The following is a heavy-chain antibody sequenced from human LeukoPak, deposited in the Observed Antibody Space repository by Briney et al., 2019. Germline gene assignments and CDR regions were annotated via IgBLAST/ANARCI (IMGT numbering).Heavy chain of an antibody. CDR3: VRDGAYSSGIDFDC. J-gene: IGHJ4*02. Sequence: GGSLRLSCAASGFSFSNYEMNWVRQAPGKGLEWVSYISSSGTTIHYADSVKGRFTISRDNAKNSLYLQMNSLRAEDTAVYYCVRDGAYSSGIDFDCWGEGTLVTVSS. CDR2: ISSSGTTI. CDR1: GFSFSNYE. V-gene: IGHV3-48*03. D-gene: IGHD6-19*01.